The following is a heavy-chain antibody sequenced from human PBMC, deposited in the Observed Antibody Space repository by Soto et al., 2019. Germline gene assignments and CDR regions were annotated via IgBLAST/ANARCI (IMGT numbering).Heavy chain of an antibody. Sequence: GGSLRLSCAASGFTVSSNYMSWVRQAPGKGLEWVSVIYSGGSTYYADSVKGRFTISRDNSKNTLYLQMNSLRAEDTAVYYCARDLAVVAAAAFDIWGQGTMVTVSS. D-gene: IGHD2-15*01. CDR1: GFTVSSNY. V-gene: IGHV3-66*01. CDR2: IYSGGST. CDR3: ARDLAVVAAAAFDI. J-gene: IGHJ3*02.